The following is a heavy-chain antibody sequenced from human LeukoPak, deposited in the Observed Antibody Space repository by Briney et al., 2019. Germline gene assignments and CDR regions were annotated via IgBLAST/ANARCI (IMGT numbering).Heavy chain of an antibody. CDR3: PTDPPTHFLTGYCNPHRDAFDI. D-gene: IGHD3-9*01. Sequence: GSAKVSRTVSGFPLTELSMHGGGQAPRKGLEWMGGVVPEDGGAIYAPTFQGRVTMTEATSPDTAYMEPSTLRSADSAVYYCPTDPPTHFLTGYCNPHRDAFDIWGQGTTVTVSS. CDR2: VVPEDGGA. CDR1: GFPLTELS. J-gene: IGHJ3*02. V-gene: IGHV1-24*01.